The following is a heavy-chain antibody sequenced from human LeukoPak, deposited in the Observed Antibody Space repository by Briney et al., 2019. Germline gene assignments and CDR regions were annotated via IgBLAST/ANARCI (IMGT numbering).Heavy chain of an antibody. CDR1: GFTFSTFW. V-gene: IGHV3-7*01. CDR2: INQDGSEK. CDR3: ARSRIPLGY. Sequence: PGGSLRLSCTASGFTFSTFWMSWVRQAPGKGLEWVAHINQDGSEKYYVDSVKGRFTISRDNAKNSLYLQMNSLRAEDTAVYYCARSRIPLGYWGQGTLVTVSS. J-gene: IGHJ4*02.